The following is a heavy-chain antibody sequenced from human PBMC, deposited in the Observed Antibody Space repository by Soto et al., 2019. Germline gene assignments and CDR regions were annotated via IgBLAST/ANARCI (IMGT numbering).Heavy chain of an antibody. CDR3: ARRQTTMVRGAAFDY. D-gene: IGHD3-10*01. Sequence: AVTRSLACAGWGAAIGRGNWLRWVRQPPGKGLEWIGEIYHSGSTNYNPSLKSRVTISVDKSKNQFSLKLSSVTAADTAVYYCARRQTTMVRGAAFDYWGQGTLVT. J-gene: IGHJ4*02. CDR2: IYHSGST. CDR1: GAAIGRGNW. V-gene: IGHV4-4*02.